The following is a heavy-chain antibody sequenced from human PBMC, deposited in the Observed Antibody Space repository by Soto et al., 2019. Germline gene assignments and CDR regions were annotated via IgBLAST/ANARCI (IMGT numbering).Heavy chain of an antibody. CDR3: ARDLGRYYDSTSYPADV. Sequence: EVQLVESGGGLVQPGGSLRLSCTASGFTFSGYWMHWVRQVSGKGLVWVSGINGDGSSTHYADSVKGRFTISRDNAKNTLFLQMNSLRAEDTAVYYCARDLGRYYDSTSYPADVWGQGTTVTVSS. J-gene: IGHJ6*02. V-gene: IGHV3-74*01. CDR1: GFTFSGYW. CDR2: INGDGSST. D-gene: IGHD3-22*01.